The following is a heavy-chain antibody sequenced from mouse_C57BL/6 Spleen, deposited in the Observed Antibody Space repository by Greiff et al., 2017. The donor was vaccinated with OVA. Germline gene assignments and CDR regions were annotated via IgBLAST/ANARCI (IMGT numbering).Heavy chain of an antibody. CDR3: ARGSSSYGY. V-gene: IGHV1-59*01. CDR2: IDPSDSYT. D-gene: IGHD1-1*01. J-gene: IGHJ2*01. CDR1: GYTFTSYW. Sequence: QVQLQQPGAELVMPGTSVKLSCKASGYTFTSYWMHWVKQRPGQGLEWIGVIDPSDSYTNYNQKFKGKATLTVDTSSSTAYMQLSSLTAEDSAVYDCARGSSSYGYWGQGTTLTVSS.